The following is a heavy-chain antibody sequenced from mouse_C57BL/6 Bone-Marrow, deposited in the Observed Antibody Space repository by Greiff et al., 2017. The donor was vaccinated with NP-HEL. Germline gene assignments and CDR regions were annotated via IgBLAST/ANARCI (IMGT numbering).Heavy chain of an antibody. J-gene: IGHJ2*01. D-gene: IGHD2-3*01. V-gene: IGHV1-7*01. CDR3: ARSPIYDGYYSYFDY. CDR1: GYTFTSYW. Sequence: QVQLKESGAELATPGASVKLSCKASGYTFTSYWMHWVKQRPGQGLEWIGYINPSSGYTKYNQKFKDKATLTADKSSSTAYMQLSSLTYEDSAVYYCARSPIYDGYYSYFDYWGQGTTLTVSS. CDR2: INPSSGYT.